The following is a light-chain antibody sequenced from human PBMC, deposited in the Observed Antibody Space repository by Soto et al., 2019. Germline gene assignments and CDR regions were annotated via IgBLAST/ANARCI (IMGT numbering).Light chain of an antibody. CDR3: TSYTSTSTPYV. CDR2: DVY. J-gene: IGLJ1*01. Sequence: QSVLTQPASVSGPPGQSITISGAGTSSDVGRYTYVSWYQQHPGKAPKLIIYDVYNRPSGVSNRFSGSKSGNTASLTISGLQAEDEADYYCTSYTSTSTPYVFGGGTKVTVL. V-gene: IGLV2-14*01. CDR1: SSDVGRYTY.